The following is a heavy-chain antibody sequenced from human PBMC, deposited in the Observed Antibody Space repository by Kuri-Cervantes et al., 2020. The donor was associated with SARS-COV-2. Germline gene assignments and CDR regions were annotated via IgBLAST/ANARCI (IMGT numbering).Heavy chain of an antibody. CDR1: GFTFSSYG. D-gene: IGHD3-16*01. J-gene: IGHJ4*02. CDR2: IRYDGSNK. V-gene: IGHV3-30*02. Sequence: GGSLRLSCAASGFTFSSYGMHWVRQAPGKGLEWVAFIRYDGSNKYYADSVKGRFTISRDNSKNTLYLQMNSLRAEDTAVYFCARRTFSHFDYWGQGTLVTVSS. CDR3: ARRTFSHFDY.